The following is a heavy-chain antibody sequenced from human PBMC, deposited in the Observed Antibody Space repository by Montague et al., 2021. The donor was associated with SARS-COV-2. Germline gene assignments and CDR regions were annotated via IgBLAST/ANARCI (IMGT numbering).Heavy chain of an antibody. J-gene: IGHJ5*02. CDR1: GFTFSSYD. Sequence: SLRLSCAASGFTFSSYDMHWVRQATGKGLEWVSAIGTAGDTYYPGSVKGRFTISRESAKNSLYLQMNSLRAEDTAVYYCARGVYDYSNYVNWFDPWGQGTLVTVSS. CDR2: IGTAGDT. D-gene: IGHD4-11*01. CDR3: ARGVYDYSNYVNWFDP. V-gene: IGHV3-13*04.